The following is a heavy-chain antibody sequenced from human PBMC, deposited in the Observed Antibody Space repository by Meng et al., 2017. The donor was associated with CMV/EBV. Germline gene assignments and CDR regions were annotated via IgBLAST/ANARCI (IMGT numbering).Heavy chain of an antibody. CDR3: ASGYSSSWTSGYFDY. Sequence: ESLKISCAASGFTFSSYSMNWVRQAPGKGLEWVSSISSSSSYIYYADSVKGRFTISRDNAKNSLYLQMNSLRAEDTAVYYCASGYSSSWTSGYFDYWGQGTLVTVS. CDR2: ISSSSSYI. J-gene: IGHJ4*02. D-gene: IGHD6-13*01. CDR1: GFTFSSYS. V-gene: IGHV3-21*01.